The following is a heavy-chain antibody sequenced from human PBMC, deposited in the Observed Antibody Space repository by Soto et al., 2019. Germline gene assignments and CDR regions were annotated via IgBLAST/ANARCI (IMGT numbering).Heavy chain of an antibody. CDR2: INTDGSTT. J-gene: IGHJ5*02. V-gene: IGHV3-74*03. D-gene: IGHD2-15*01. CDR3: ARTDCSGGSCSPDP. Sequence: GGSLRLSCAASGFTFSSYWMHWVRQPPGKGLVWVSRINTDGSTTTYADSVKGRFTVSRDNAKNTLYLQMNSLRAEDTDVYYCARTDCSGGSCSPDPWGQGTLVTVSS. CDR1: GFTFSSYW.